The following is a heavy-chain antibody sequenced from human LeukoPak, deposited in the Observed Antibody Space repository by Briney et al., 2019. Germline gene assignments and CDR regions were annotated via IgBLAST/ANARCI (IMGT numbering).Heavy chain of an antibody. Sequence: QAGGSLRLSCAASGFTFSRYGMHWVRQAPGKGLEWVAVIWYDGSNEYYADSVKGRFTIFRDNSKNTLHLQMNSLRAEDTAVYYCARPLVGDALDYWGQGTLVTASS. D-gene: IGHD1-26*01. CDR1: GFTFSRYG. J-gene: IGHJ4*02. V-gene: IGHV3-33*01. CDR2: IWYDGSNE. CDR3: ARPLVGDALDY.